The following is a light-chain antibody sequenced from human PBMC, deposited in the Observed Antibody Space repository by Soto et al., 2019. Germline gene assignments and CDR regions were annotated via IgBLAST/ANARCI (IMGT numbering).Light chain of an antibody. CDR3: QQYNSPWT. CDR1: QSISSW. Sequence: DIQMTQSPSTLSASVGDRVTITCRASQSISSWLAWYQQKPGKAPKLLIYDASSLEGGVPSRFSGSGSGTEFPLTISSLQPDDFATYYCQQYNSPWTFGQGTKVEIK. CDR2: DAS. V-gene: IGKV1-5*01. J-gene: IGKJ1*01.